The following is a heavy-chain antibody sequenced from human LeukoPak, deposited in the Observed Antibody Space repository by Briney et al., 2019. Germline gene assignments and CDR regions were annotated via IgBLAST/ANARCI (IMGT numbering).Heavy chain of an antibody. Sequence: GGSLRLSCAASGFTFSSYSMNWVRQAPGKGLEWVSSISSSGSTIYYADSVKGRFTISRDNAKNSLYLQMNSLRAEDTAVYYCARDYDSSVWWDYWGQGTLVTVSS. CDR1: GFTFSSYS. CDR2: ISSSGSTI. V-gene: IGHV3-48*04. J-gene: IGHJ4*02. D-gene: IGHD3-22*01. CDR3: ARDYDSSVWWDY.